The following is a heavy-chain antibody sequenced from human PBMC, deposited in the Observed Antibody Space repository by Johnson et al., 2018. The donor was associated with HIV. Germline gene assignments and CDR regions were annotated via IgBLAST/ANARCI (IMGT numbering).Heavy chain of an antibody. CDR1: GITFSNAW. D-gene: IGHD3-10*01. CDR3: TTGDGSGSYWVGSNDAFDI. J-gene: IGHJ3*02. Sequence: VQLVESGGGSVKPGGSLRLSCAASGITFSNAWMSWVRQAPGKGLEWVGRSRSKTDGGTTDYVAPVKGRFTISRDDSKNTLYLQMNSLKTEDTAVYYCTTGDGSGSYWVGSNDAFDIWGQGTMVTVSS. CDR2: SRSKTDGGTT. V-gene: IGHV3-15*01.